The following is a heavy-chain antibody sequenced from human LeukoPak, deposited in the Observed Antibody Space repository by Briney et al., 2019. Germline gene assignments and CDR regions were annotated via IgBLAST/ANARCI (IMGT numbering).Heavy chain of an antibody. J-gene: IGHJ4*02. D-gene: IGHD2-2*01. CDR2: INHSGRT. Sequence: SETLSLTCGVYGESFSGYYWSWIRQPPGKGLEWIGEINHSGRTNYNPSLKSRVTISLDTSKNHKQLSMKLSSVTAADTAVYYCASTERRSTTCPLDYWGQGILVTVSS. CDR1: GESFSGYY. CDR3: ASTERRSTTCPLDY. V-gene: IGHV4-34*01.